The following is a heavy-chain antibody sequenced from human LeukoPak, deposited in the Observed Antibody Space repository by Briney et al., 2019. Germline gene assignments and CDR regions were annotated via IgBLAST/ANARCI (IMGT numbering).Heavy chain of an antibody. D-gene: IGHD5-18*01. CDR3: ARSTVDTAMVSPRSFDY. CDR2: IIPIFGTA. Sequence: SVKVSCKASGGTFSSYAISWVRQAPGQGLEWMGGIIPIFGTANYAQKFQGRVTITADESTSTAYMELSSLRSEDTAVYYRARSTVDTAMVSPRSFDYWGQGTLVTVSS. V-gene: IGHV1-69*13. J-gene: IGHJ4*02. CDR1: GGTFSSYA.